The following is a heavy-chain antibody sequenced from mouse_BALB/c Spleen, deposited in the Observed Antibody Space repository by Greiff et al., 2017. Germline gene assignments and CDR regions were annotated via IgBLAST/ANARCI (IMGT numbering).Heavy chain of an antibody. Sequence: VQLQQSGPELVKPGASVKIPCKASGYTFTDYNMDWVKQSHGKSLEWIGDINPNNGGTIYNQKFKGKATLTVDKSSSTAYMELRSLTSEDTAVYYCARLGNYYGSSYGWFAYWGQGTLVTVSA. CDR2: INPNNGGT. V-gene: IGHV1-18*01. CDR1: GYTFTDYN. D-gene: IGHD1-1*01. CDR3: ARLGNYYGSSYGWFAY. J-gene: IGHJ3*01.